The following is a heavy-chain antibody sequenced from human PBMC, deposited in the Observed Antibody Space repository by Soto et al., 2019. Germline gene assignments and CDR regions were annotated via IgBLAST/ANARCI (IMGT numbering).Heavy chain of an antibody. D-gene: IGHD1-26*01. V-gene: IGHV6-1*01. Sequence: PSQTLSLTCAITGDSVSSNSGGWSWVRQSPSRGLEWLGRTYYRSKWYYEYAVSVRGRITINPDTSKNQYSLQLNSVTPEDTAVYFCARGEQYSGRIFDYWGQGTLVTVSS. CDR2: TYYRSKWYY. CDR3: ARGEQYSGRIFDY. J-gene: IGHJ4*01. CDR1: GDSVSSNSGG.